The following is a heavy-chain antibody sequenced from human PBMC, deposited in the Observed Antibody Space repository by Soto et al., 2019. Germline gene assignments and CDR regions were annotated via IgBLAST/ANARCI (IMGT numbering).Heavy chain of an antibody. V-gene: IGHV1-18*01. CDR2: ISAYNGNT. CDR1: GYTFTSYG. CDR3: ARDMYYDFWSGTPRDAFDI. J-gene: IGHJ3*02. D-gene: IGHD3-3*01. Sequence: ASVKVSCKASGYTFTSYGISWVRQAPGQGLEWMGWISAYNGNTNYAQKLQGRVTMTTDTSTSTAYMELRSLRSDDTAVYYCARDMYYDFWSGTPRDAFDIWGQGTMVTVAS.